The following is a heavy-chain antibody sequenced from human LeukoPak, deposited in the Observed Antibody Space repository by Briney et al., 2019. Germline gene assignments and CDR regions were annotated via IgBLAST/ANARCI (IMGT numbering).Heavy chain of an antibody. Sequence: GTSLKVSCKASGFTFARSAVQWVRQARGQRPEWIVWIVIANGNTNYAQKFQERLTITRDMSTSTAYMELSSLRSEDTAVYYCAAEDDFLTGYYDFDYWGQGTVVTVSS. CDR1: GFTFARSA. V-gene: IGHV1-58*01. CDR3: AAEDDFLTGYYDFDY. J-gene: IGHJ4*02. CDR2: IVIANGNT. D-gene: IGHD3-9*01.